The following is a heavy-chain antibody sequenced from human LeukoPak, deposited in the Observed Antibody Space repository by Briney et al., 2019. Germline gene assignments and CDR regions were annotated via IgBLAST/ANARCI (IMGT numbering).Heavy chain of an antibody. CDR2: IYYSGST. D-gene: IGHD3-3*01. V-gene: IGHV4-59*01. CDR3: ARGLRFLEWLTQDY. J-gene: IGHJ4*02. CDR1: GGSISSYH. Sequence: PSETLSLTCIVSGGSISSYHCSWIRQPPGKGLEWIGHIYYSGSTNYNPSLKSRVTISVDTSKNQFSLKLSSVTAADTAVYYCARGLRFLEWLTQDYWVQGTLVTVSS.